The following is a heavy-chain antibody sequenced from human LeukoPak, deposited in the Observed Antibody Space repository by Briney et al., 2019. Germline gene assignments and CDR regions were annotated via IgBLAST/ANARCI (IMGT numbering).Heavy chain of an antibody. CDR3: ARAGDGYYYDGSVFFAFDI. Sequence: SETLSLTCTVSGGSLSSYYWSWIRQPPGKGLEWIGYIYYSGSTNYNPSLKSRVTISVDTSKNQFYLKLSSVTAADTAVYYCARAGDGYYYDGSVFFAFDIWGQGTMVTVSS. V-gene: IGHV4-59*01. CDR2: IYYSGST. CDR1: GGSLSSYY. J-gene: IGHJ3*02. D-gene: IGHD3-22*01.